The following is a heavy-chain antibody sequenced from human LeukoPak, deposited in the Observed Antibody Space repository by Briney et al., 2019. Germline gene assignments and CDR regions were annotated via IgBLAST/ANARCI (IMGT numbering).Heavy chain of an antibody. CDR1: GFTFSSYW. J-gene: IGHJ6*02. D-gene: IGHD2-15*01. Sequence: GGSLRLSCAASGFTFSSYWMSWVRQAPGKGLEWVANIKQDGSEKYYVDSVKGRFTTSRDNAKNSLYLQMNSLKTEDTAVYYCTTDPAGRYYGMDVWGQGTTVTVSS. CDR2: IKQDGSEK. V-gene: IGHV3-7*03. CDR3: TTDPAGRYYGMDV.